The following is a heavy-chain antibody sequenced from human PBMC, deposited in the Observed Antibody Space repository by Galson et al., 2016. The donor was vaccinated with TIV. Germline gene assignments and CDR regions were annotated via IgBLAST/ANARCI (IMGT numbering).Heavy chain of an antibody. J-gene: IGHJ4*02. D-gene: IGHD2-2*01. CDR3: AQLVRKCGMTRCYGDHVDY. Sequence: SVKVSCKASGHTYTSYDMDWVRQAPGQGLEWMGWMNPNSGNTGYTQQFKGRVTMTRDTSVSTAYMELTNLRSEDTAVYFCAQLVRKCGMTRCYGDHVDYWGQGTLVTVSS. V-gene: IGHV1-8*01. CDR1: GHTYTSYD. CDR2: MNPNSGNT.